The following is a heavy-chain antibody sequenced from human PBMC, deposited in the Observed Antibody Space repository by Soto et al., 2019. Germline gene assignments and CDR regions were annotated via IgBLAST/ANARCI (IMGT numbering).Heavy chain of an antibody. V-gene: IGHV4-30-2*01. J-gene: IGHJ4*02. D-gene: IGHD5-18*01. Sequence: SETLSLTCAVSGGSISSGGYSWSWIRQPPGKGLEWIGYIYHSGSTYYNPSLKSRVTISVDTSKNHFSLMLTSVTAADTALYYCASATAMVTLDYWGQGTLVTVSS. CDR3: ASATAMVTLDY. CDR2: IYHSGST. CDR1: GGSISSGGYS.